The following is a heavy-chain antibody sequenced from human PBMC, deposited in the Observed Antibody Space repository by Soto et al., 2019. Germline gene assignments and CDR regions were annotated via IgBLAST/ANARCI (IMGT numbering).Heavy chain of an antibody. J-gene: IGHJ5*02. CDR1: GYTFTSYG. V-gene: IGHV1-18*01. CDR3: ARDQTYYYGSGSYYPTQNWFDP. CDR2: ISAYNGNT. Sequence: ASMKVSCKASGYTFTSYGISWVRQAPGQGLEWMGWISAYNGNTNYAQKLQGRVTMTTDTSTSTAYMELRSLRSDDTAVYYCARDQTYYYGSGSYYPTQNWFDPWGQGTLVTVSS. D-gene: IGHD3-10*01.